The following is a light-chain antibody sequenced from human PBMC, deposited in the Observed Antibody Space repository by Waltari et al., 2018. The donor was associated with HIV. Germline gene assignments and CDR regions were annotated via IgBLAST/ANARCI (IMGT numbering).Light chain of an antibody. J-gene: IGLJ3*02. CDR2: NNT. CDR3: AAWDDSLNGWV. Sequence: QSVLTQPPSASGTPGQRVTISCSGSSSNIGSNTVNWYQQLPGTAPKLLIYNNTQRPSGVPDRFSGSKSGTSASLAISGLQSEDEADYYCAAWDDSLNGWVFGGGTKLTVL. V-gene: IGLV1-44*01. CDR1: SSNIGSNT.